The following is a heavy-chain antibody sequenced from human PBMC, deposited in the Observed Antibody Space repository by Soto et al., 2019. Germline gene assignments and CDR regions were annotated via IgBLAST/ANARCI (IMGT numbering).Heavy chain of an antibody. CDR1: WCSFGIYS. CDR2: IGPSDSST. Sequence: GEPLKLYFQGSWCSFGIYSVSWVRQVPGKGLEWVGKIGPSDSSTIYSPSFQGQVTISVDKSINTAYLQWRSRRASDSAMYFCAILNYFDPWGQGSLVTVSS. J-gene: IGHJ5*02. CDR3: AILNYFDP. D-gene: IGHD4-4*01. V-gene: IGHV5-10-1*01.